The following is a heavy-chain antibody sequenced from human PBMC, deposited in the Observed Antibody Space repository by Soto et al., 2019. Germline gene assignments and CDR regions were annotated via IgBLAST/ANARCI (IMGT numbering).Heavy chain of an antibody. CDR3: GRDSGAKLISS. V-gene: IGHV1-69*01. CDR2: IVPIYRTA. Sequence: QVQLVQSGAEVKKPGSSVKVSCKASGGTFSSYRINWVRQAPGQGLEWVGGIVPIYRTADYAKKFQGRGTIAADETARTSYRELGSLKAQDTAVYYCGRDSGAKLISSWGQVTLVTVSS. CDR1: GGTFSSYR. J-gene: IGHJ4*02. D-gene: IGHD6-13*01.